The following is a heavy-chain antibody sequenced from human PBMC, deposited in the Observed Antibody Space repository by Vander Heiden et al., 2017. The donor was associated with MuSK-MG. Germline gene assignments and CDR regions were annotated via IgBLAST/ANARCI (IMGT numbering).Heavy chain of an antibody. CDR2: IIPIFGTA. V-gene: IGHV1-69*01. D-gene: IGHD4-17*01. Sequence: QVQLVQSGAEVKKPGASVKGSCKASGGTFSSYAISWVRQAPGPALEWMGGIIPIFGTANYAQKFQGRVTISADESTSTAYMELSSLRSEDTAVYYCARVSTAVTTARGWFDPWGQGTLVTVSS. J-gene: IGHJ5*02. CDR3: ARVSTAVTTARGWFDP. CDR1: GGTFSSYA.